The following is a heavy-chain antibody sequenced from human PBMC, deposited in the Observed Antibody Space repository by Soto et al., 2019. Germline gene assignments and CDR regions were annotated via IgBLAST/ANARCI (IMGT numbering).Heavy chain of an antibody. D-gene: IGHD6-13*01. J-gene: IGHJ6*01. CDR3: ARSGTQLVISYYYYGMDV. V-gene: IGHV1-8*01. Sequence: QVQLVQSGAEVKKPGASVKVSCKASGYTFTSYDINWVRQATGQGLEWMGWMNPNSGNTGYAQKFQGRVTMTRNTSISTAYMELSSLRSEDTAVYYCARSGTQLVISYYYYGMDVWGQGTTVTVSS. CDR2: MNPNSGNT. CDR1: GYTFTSYD.